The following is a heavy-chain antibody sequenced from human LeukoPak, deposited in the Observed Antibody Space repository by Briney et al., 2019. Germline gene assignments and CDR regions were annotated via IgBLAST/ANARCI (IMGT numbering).Heavy chain of an antibody. CDR1: GFTFRNYA. CDR3: ARDFWATNYYYGMDV. Sequence: GGSLRLSCAASGFTFRNYAMAWVRQAPGKGLECVSAISGSGDSVRHADSVKGRFAISRDNSKNTLYLQMDNLRAEDTALYYCARDFWATNYYYGMDVWGQGTTVTVS. J-gene: IGHJ6*02. CDR2: ISGSGDSV. V-gene: IGHV3-23*01. D-gene: IGHD3-3*01.